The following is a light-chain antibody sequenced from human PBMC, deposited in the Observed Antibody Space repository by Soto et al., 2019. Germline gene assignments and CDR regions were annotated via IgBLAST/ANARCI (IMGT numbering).Light chain of an antibody. J-gene: IGKJ4*01. V-gene: IGKV3-20*01. Sequence: EIVLTQSPGTLSLSPGERATLSCRASQSVSSYLAWYQQKPGQAPRLLIYGASSRATGIPDRFGGSGSGTDFTLTISRLEPEDFAVYYCQQYGSSPFGFGGGTKVDIK. CDR1: QSVSSY. CDR3: QQYGSSPFG. CDR2: GAS.